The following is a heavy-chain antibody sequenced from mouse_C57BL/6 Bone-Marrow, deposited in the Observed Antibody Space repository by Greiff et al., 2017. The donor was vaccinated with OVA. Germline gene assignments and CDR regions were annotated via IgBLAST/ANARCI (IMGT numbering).Heavy chain of an antibody. Sequence: EVNLVESGGGLVQPGGSLKLSCAASGFTFSDFYMYWIRQTPEKRLECVAYISNGGGSTYYPDTVKGRFTISRDNAKNTLYLQMSRLKSEDTAMYYCARLDAMDYWGQGTSVTVSS. CDR2: ISNGGGST. V-gene: IGHV5-12*01. CDR3: ARLDAMDY. J-gene: IGHJ4*01. CDR1: GFTFSDFY.